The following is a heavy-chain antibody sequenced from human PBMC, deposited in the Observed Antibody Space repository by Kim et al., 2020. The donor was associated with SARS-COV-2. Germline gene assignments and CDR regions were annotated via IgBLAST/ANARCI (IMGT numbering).Heavy chain of an antibody. Sequence: QKFQGRSTITRDTSASTAYMELSSLRSEDTAVYYCARGEYDSSGYHYFDYWGQGTLVTVSS. J-gene: IGHJ4*02. CDR3: ARGEYDSSGYHYFDY. V-gene: IGHV1-3*01. D-gene: IGHD3-22*01.